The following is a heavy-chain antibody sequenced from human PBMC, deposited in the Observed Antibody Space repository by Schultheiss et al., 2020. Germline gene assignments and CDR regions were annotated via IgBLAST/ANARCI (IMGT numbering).Heavy chain of an antibody. CDR1: GGSFSGYY. J-gene: IGHJ6*02. CDR3: ARERVYSSSWRYGMDV. Sequence: SETLSLTCAVYGGSFSGYYWSWIRQPPGKGLEWIGEINHSGSTNYNPSLKSRVTISVDTSKNQFSLKLSSVTAADTAVYYCARERVYSSSWRYGMDVWGQGTTVTVSS. CDR2: INHSGST. D-gene: IGHD6-13*01. V-gene: IGHV4-34*09.